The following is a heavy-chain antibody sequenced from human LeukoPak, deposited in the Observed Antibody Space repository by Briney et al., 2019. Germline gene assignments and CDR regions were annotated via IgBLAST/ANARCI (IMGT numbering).Heavy chain of an antibody. V-gene: IGHV3-11*01. CDR2: ISSASSTI. J-gene: IGHJ4*02. D-gene: IGHD1-26*01. CDR1: GFTFSDYY. CDR3: AREIRGYSYFDQ. Sequence: GGSLRLSCAASGFTFSDYYMNWIRQAPGRGLEWVSYISSASSTIYYADSVKGRFTISRDNAKNSLYLQVSSLRAEDTAVYYCAREIRGYSYFDQWGQGTLVTVSS.